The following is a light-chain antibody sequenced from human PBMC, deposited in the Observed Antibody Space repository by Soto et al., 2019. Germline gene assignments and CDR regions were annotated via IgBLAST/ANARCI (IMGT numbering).Light chain of an antibody. Sequence: EIVLTQSPGTLSLSPGERATLSCRASQSVSSSYLAWYQQKPGQAPRLLIYAASSRATGIPDRFSGSGSGTDFTLTISRLEPEDFAVYYCQQYGSSPPLSCGGGTRVDIK. CDR2: AAS. V-gene: IGKV3-20*01. CDR1: QSVSSSY. J-gene: IGKJ4*01. CDR3: QQYGSSPPLS.